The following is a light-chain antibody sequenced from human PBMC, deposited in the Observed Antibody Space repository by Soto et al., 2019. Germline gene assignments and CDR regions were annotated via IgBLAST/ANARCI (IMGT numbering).Light chain of an antibody. CDR1: QSVSSY. CDR3: QQRSNWPPIT. J-gene: IGKJ5*01. Sequence: EILLTQSPATLSLSPGERATLSCSASQSVSSYLACYQQKPGQAPRLLIYDASNRATGIPARFSGSGSGTDFTLTISSLEPEDFAVYYCQQRSNWPPITFGQGGRPETK. CDR2: DAS. V-gene: IGKV3-11*01.